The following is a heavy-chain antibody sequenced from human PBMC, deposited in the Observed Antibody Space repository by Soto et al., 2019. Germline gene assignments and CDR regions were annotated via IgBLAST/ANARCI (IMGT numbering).Heavy chain of an antibody. D-gene: IGHD2-15*01. J-gene: IGHJ2*01. V-gene: IGHV4-59*01. CDR1: GDSISSYY. Sequence: QVQLQESGPGLVKPSETPSLTCTVSGDSISSYYWSWIRQPPGKGLEWIGYISYSGSTNYNPSLKSRVTISVDTSRNQLSLKLSSVTAADTAVYYCARRYCSGGNCLGQIDLWGRGTLVTVSS. CDR3: ARRYCSGGNCLGQIDL. CDR2: ISYSGST.